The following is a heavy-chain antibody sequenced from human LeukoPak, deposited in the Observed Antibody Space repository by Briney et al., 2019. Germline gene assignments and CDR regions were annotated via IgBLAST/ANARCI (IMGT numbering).Heavy chain of an antibody. CDR3: ASKIRGYSYVPYQYYFDY. CDR2: VAYSGST. V-gene: IGHV4-39*01. J-gene: IGHJ4*02. CDR1: GVSINSNYYY. Sequence: SETLSLTCTVSGVSINSNYYYWGWIRQPPGKGLEWIGSVAYSGSTFHNPSLKSRLSIYSDTSKNQFSLKLSSVTAADTAVYYCASKIRGYSYVPYQYYFDYWGQGTLVTVSS. D-gene: IGHD5-18*01.